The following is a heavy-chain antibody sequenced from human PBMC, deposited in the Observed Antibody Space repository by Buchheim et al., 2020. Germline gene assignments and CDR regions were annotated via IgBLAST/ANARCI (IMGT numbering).Heavy chain of an antibody. CDR3: AKTVAAAGPYGMDV. V-gene: IGHV3-30*18. CDR1: GFTFSSYG. J-gene: IGHJ6*02. Sequence: QVQLVESGGGVVQPGRSLRLSCAASGFTFSSYGMHWVRQAPGKGLEWVAVISYDGSNKYYADSAKGRFTISRDNSKNTLYLQMNSLRAEDTAVYYCAKTVAAAGPYGMDVWGQGTT. D-gene: IGHD6-13*01. CDR2: ISYDGSNK.